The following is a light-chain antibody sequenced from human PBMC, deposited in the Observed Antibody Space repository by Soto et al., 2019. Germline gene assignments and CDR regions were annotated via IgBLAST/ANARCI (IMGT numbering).Light chain of an antibody. CDR1: QSISTW. V-gene: IGKV1-5*03. J-gene: IGKJ1*01. CDR3: QQYNSYWT. Sequence: DIQMPQSPSTLSASVGESFPITCRASQSISTWLSWYQQKPGKSPKLLIYKASSLESGVPSRFSGSGSGTEFTLTISSLQPDDFATYYCQQYNSYWTFGQGNKVDIK. CDR2: KAS.